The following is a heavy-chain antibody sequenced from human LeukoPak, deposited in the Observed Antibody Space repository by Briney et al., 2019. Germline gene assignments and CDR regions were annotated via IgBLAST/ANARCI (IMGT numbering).Heavy chain of an antibody. J-gene: IGHJ3*02. CDR3: ARADAFDI. V-gene: IGHV1-18*01. CDR1: GGTFSSYA. Sequence: ASVKVSCKTSGGTFSSYAISWVRQAPGQGLEWMGWISAYDGNTNYAQKLQGRVTMTTDTSTSTAYMELRSLRSDDTAVYYCARADAFDIWGQGTMVTVSS. CDR2: ISAYDGNT.